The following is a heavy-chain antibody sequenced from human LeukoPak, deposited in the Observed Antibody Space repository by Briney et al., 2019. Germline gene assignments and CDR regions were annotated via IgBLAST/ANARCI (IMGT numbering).Heavy chain of an antibody. D-gene: IGHD3-3*01. Sequence: PSETLSLTCTVSGGSISSYYWSWIRQPPGKGLEWIGYIYYSGSTNYNPSLKNRVTISVDTSKNQFSLKLSSVTAADTAVYYCARVESYDFWSGPANVWGKGTTVTVSS. J-gene: IGHJ6*04. CDR3: ARVESYDFWSGPANV. CDR1: GGSISSYY. CDR2: IYYSGST. V-gene: IGHV4-59*01.